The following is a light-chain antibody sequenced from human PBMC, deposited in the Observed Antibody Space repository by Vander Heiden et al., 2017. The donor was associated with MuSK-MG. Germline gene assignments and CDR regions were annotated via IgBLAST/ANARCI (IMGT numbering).Light chain of an antibody. CDR3: QHDSSSFT. J-gene: IGKJ2*01. CDR1: QSVSSSY. Sequence: EIVLTQSPGTLNLSKGERATLSCRASQSVSSSYLAWYLLNPDLAPRLLIYGASSRVIGSPDKFSGSGFETDFTLTSSRREHEDFAVYYGQHDSSSFTFGQGTKMEIK. CDR2: GAS. V-gene: IGKV3-20*01.